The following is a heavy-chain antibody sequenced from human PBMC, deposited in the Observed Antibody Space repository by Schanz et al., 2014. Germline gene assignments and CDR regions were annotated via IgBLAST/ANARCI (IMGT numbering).Heavy chain of an antibody. J-gene: IGHJ3*02. D-gene: IGHD2-8*01. V-gene: IGHV3-21*01. CDR2: ISRSSSSI. CDR3: ARDMLRRYGALEI. CDR1: GFTFSSYA. Sequence: EVQVLESGGGLVQPGGSLRLSCAASGFTFSSYAMSWVRQAPGKGLEWVSSISRSSSSIYYADSVKGRFTISRDNAKNSLYLQMNSLRDEDTAVYYCARDMLRRYGALEIWGRGTMVTVSS.